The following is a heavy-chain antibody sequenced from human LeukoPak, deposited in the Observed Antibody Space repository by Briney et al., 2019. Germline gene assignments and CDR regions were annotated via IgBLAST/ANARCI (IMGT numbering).Heavy chain of an antibody. J-gene: IGHJ6*02. Sequence: SQTLSLTCAISGDSVSSSSTAWTWLRQSPWRGLEWLGRTYYRSKWYNEYAVSVKRRITIDPHTSKNQFSLQLNSVPPEDTAVYFCARGLAAAGMDVWGQGTTVTVSS. CDR3: ARGLAAAGMDV. CDR2: TYYRSKWYN. CDR1: GDSVSSSSTA. D-gene: IGHD6-13*01. V-gene: IGHV6-1*01.